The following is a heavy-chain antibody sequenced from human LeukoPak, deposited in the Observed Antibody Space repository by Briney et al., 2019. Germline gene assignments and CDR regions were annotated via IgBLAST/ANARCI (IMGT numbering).Heavy chain of an antibody. D-gene: IGHD1-20*01. CDR1: GFTFSSYW. CDR3: ARTVPYNWNSKFRYFDY. CDR2: IKQDGSEK. J-gene: IGHJ4*02. Sequence: GGSLRLSCAASGFTFSSYWMSWVRQAPGKGLEWVANIKQDGSEKYYVDSVKGRFTISRGNAKNSLYLQMNSLRAEDTAVYYCARTVPYNWNSKFRYFDYWGQGTLVTVSS. V-gene: IGHV3-7*01.